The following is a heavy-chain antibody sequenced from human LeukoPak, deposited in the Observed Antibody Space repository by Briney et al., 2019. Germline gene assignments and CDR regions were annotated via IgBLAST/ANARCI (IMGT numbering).Heavy chain of an antibody. V-gene: IGHV1-69*05. CDR3: ARDSQRYSGLPPDY. J-gene: IGHJ4*02. CDR2: IIPIFGTA. Sequence: ASVKVSCKASGGTFSSYAISWVRQAPGQGLEWMGGIIPIFGTANYAQKFQGRVTMTTDTSTSTANMELRSLTSDDTAVYYCARDSQRYSGLPPDYWGQGTLVTVSS. D-gene: IGHD5-12*01. CDR1: GGTFSSYA.